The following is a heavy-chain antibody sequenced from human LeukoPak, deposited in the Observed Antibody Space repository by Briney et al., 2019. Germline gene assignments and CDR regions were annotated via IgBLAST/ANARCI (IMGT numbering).Heavy chain of an antibody. J-gene: IGHJ4*02. CDR2: IYPGDSDT. V-gene: IGHV5-51*01. CDR1: GYKFTDYW. D-gene: IGHD3-3*01. CDR3: ARVGYYDFWSGPSYFDY. Sequence: GESLKISCKGFGYKFTDYWIGWVRQMPGKGLEWMGIIYPGDSDTRYSPSFQGQVTISADKSISTAYLQWSSPKASDTAMYYCARVGYYDFWSGPSYFDYWGQGTLVTVSS.